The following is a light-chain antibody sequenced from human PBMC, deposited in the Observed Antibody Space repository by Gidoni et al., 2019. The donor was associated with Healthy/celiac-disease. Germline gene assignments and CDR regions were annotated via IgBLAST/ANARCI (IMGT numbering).Light chain of an antibody. V-gene: IGLV1-44*01. CDR2: SNN. Sequence: QSVLTQPPSASGPPGQRVTISCSGSSSNIGSNTVNWYQQLPGTAPKLLIYSNNQRPSGVPDRVSGSKSGTSAALAISGLQSEDEADYYCAAWDDSLNVVVFGGGTKRTVL. J-gene: IGLJ2*01. CDR3: AAWDDSLNVVV. CDR1: SSNIGSNT.